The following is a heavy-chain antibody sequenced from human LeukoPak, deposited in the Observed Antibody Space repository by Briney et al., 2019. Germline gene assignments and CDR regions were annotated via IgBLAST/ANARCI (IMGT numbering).Heavy chain of an antibody. V-gene: IGHV3-53*01. CDR2: IYSGGST. Sequence: GGSLRLFCAVSWVTVSSNYMRWVRPAPRRGLQCVSVIYSGGSTYYADSVKGRFTISRDNSKNTLYLQMNSLRAEDTAVYYCARAGDSSSWYNDYWGQGTLVTVSS. J-gene: IGHJ4*02. CDR3: ARAGDSSSWYNDY. CDR1: WVTVSSNY. D-gene: IGHD6-13*01.